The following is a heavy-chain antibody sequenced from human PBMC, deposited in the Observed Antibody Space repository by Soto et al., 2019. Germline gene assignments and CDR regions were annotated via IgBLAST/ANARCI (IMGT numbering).Heavy chain of an antibody. V-gene: IGHV1-69*12. D-gene: IGHD2-2*01. Sequence: QVQLMQSGAEVKKPGSSVKVSCKASGGTFSTSAISWVRQAPGEGLEWVGGIMPIFATPDYAQKFQGRVTISADESTATAYLELTSLTTDDTAVYYCARDKDRQQVDGNYYDILDVWGQGTAITVSS. CDR1: GGTFSTSA. CDR3: ARDKDRQQVDGNYYDILDV. J-gene: IGHJ6*02. CDR2: IMPIFATP.